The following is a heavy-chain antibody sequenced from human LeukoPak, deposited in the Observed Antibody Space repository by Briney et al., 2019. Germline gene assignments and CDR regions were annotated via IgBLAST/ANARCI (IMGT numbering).Heavy chain of an antibody. V-gene: IGHV3-30*18. D-gene: IGHD3-10*01. Sequence: GRPLRLSCAASGFTFSSYGMHWVRQAPGKGLEWVAVISYDGSNKYYADSVKGRFTISRDNSKNTVYLQMNSLRAEDTAVYYCAKEDGSGSSVFLDAFDIWGQGTMVTVSS. CDR1: GFTFSSYG. CDR3: AKEDGSGSSVFLDAFDI. J-gene: IGHJ3*02. CDR2: ISYDGSNK.